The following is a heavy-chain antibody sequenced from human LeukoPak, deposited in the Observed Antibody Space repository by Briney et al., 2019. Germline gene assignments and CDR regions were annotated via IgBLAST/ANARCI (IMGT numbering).Heavy chain of an antibody. CDR3: ARGSGFDVDY. D-gene: IGHD3-22*01. Sequence: GGSLRLSCAASGFTVSNNYMSWVRQAPGKGVEWVSYISSSGTTIYYADSVKGRFTISRDNAKNSLYLQMNSLRAEDTAVYYCARGSGFDVDYWGQGTLVAVSS. CDR2: ISSSGTTI. V-gene: IGHV3-11*04. J-gene: IGHJ4*02. CDR1: GFTVSNNY.